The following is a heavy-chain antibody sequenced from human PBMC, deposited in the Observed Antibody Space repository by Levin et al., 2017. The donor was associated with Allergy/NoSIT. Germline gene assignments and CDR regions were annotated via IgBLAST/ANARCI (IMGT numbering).Heavy chain of an antibody. CDR3: ARRGTRDYYYYMDV. CDR1: GYSFTSYW. D-gene: IGHD1-1*01. CDR2: IYPGDSDT. Sequence: HGESLKISCQGSGYSFTSYWIGWVRQMPGKGLEWMGIIYPGDSDTRYSPSFQGQVTISADKSISTAYLQWSSLKASDTDSYYCARRGTRDYYYYMDVWGKGTTVTVSS. V-gene: IGHV5-51*01. J-gene: IGHJ6*03.